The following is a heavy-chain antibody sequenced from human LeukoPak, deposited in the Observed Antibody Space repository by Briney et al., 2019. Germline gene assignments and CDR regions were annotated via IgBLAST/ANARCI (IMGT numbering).Heavy chain of an antibody. D-gene: IGHD3-3*01. Sequence: ASVKVSCKASGYTFTSYDINWVRQAPGQGLEWMGWMNPNSGNTGYAQKFQGRVTMTRNTSISTAYMELSSLRSEDTAVYYCARHYNFWSGYYHYDWFDPWGQGTLVTVSS. V-gene: IGHV1-8*01. CDR2: MNPNSGNT. CDR3: ARHYNFWSGYYHYDWFDP. CDR1: GYTFTSYD. J-gene: IGHJ5*02.